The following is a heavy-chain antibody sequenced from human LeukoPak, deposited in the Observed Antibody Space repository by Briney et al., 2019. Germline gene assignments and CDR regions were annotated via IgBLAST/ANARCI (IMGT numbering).Heavy chain of an antibody. D-gene: IGHD6-13*01. CDR1: GYTFTSYA. J-gene: IGHJ4*02. V-gene: IGHV7-4-1*02. CDR3: ARDVAYGAAAGNYYFDY. Sequence: ASVKVSCKASGYTFTSYAMNWVRQAPGQGLEWMGWINTNTGNPTYAQGFTGRFVLSLDTSVSTAYLQISSLKAEDTAVYYCARDVAYGAAAGNYYFDYWGQGTLVTVSS. CDR2: INTNTGNP.